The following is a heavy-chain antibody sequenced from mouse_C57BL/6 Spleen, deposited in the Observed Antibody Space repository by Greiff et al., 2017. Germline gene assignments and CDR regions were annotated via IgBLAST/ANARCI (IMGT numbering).Heavy chain of an antibody. CDR1: GYAISSSW. V-gene: IGHV1-82*01. CDR2: IYPGDGDT. J-gene: IGHJ2*01. CDR3: ARGDY. Sequence: QVQLQQSGPELVKPGASVTFSCTASGYAISSSWMNWVKQRPGKGLEWIGRIYPGDGDTKYKGKFKGKATLTAYKSSSTAYMQLSSLTSEDSAFYFCARGDYWGQGTTLTVSS.